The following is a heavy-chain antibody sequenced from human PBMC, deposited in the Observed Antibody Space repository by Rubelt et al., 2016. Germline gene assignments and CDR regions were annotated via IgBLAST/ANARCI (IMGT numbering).Heavy chain of an antibody. D-gene: IGHD3-3*02. CDR3: AKDYHLHGSRGPFQY. J-gene: IGHJ4*02. Sequence: EVQVLESGGGLVQPGGSLTLSCAASGFTFSSYAMSWVRQAPGKGLEWVSYISSSGSTIYYAASVKGRFTIPRDNSKHTLYRQMNSLRAEDTAVYYCAKDYHLHGSRGPFQYWGQGTLVTVSS. V-gene: IGHV3-48*04. CDR2: ISSSGSTI. CDR1: GFTFSSYA.